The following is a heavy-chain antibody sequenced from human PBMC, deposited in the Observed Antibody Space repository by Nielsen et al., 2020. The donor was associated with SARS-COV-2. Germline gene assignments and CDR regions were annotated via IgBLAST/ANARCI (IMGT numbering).Heavy chain of an antibody. Sequence: SETLSLTCTVSGGSISSYYWSWIRQPPGKGLEWIGYIYYSGSTYYNPSLKSRVTISVDTSKNQFSLKLSSVTAADTAVYYCARHDYGGGAPTEYAFDIWGQGTMVTVSS. J-gene: IGHJ3*02. CDR1: GGSISSYY. CDR2: IYYSGST. D-gene: IGHD2-21*01. V-gene: IGHV4-59*08. CDR3: ARHDYGGGAPTEYAFDI.